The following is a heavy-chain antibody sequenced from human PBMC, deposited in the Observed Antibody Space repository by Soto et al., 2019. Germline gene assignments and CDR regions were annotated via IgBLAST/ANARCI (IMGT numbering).Heavy chain of an antibody. CDR2: ISSSSTYI. CDR3: ASQTSGYYYYGMDA. CDR1: GFTSSSYS. Sequence: EVQLVESGGGLVKPGGSLRLSCAASGFTSSSYSMDWVRQAPGKGLEWVSSISSSSTYIHYADSVKGRFTISRDNAKNSLYLQMNSLSVEDTAVYYCASQTSGYYYYGMDASGQGTTVTVSS. J-gene: IGHJ6*02. V-gene: IGHV3-21*01.